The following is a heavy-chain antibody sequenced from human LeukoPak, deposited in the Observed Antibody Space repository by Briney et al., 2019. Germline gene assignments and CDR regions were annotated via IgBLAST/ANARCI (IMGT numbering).Heavy chain of an antibody. V-gene: IGHV3-74*01. D-gene: IGHD4/OR15-4a*01. CDR1: GFTFSNYW. CDR3: AKDEYGPEY. CDR2: IYSDGSRT. J-gene: IGHJ4*02. Sequence: GGSLRLSCAASGFTFSNYWMHWVRQAPGKGLVWVSRIYSDGSRTSYADSVKGRFTISRDNAKNTLYLQMNSLRVEDTAVYYCAKDEYGPEYWGQGTLSPSPQ.